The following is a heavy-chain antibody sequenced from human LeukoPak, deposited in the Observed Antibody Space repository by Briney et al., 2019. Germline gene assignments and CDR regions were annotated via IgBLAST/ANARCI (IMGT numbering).Heavy chain of an antibody. D-gene: IGHD4/OR15-4a*01. CDR1: GFTFSDYY. Sequence: GGSLRLSCAASGFTFSDYYMTWIRQAPGKGLEWVSYITSSGSTVYYADSVKGRFTISRDNSKNTLYLQMNSLRAEDTAVYYCAKARGATYGTYYFDYWGQGTLVTVSS. V-gene: IGHV3-11*01. CDR3: AKARGATYGTYYFDY. J-gene: IGHJ4*02. CDR2: ITSSGSTV.